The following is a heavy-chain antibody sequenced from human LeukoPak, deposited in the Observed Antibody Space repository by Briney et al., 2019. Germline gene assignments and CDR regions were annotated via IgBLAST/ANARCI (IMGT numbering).Heavy chain of an antibody. V-gene: IGHV4-59*01. D-gene: IGHD6-13*01. CDR1: GGSISSYY. Sequence: SETLSLTCTVSGGSISSYYWSWIRQPPGKGLEWIGYIYYSGSTNYNPSLKSRVTISVDTSKNQFSLKLSSVTAADTAVYYCARVLIAAAALSGMDVWGQGTTVTVSS. CDR2: IYYSGST. J-gene: IGHJ6*02. CDR3: ARVLIAAAALSGMDV.